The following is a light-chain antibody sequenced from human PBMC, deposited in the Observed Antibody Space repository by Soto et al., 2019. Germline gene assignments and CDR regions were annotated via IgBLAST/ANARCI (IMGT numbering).Light chain of an antibody. CDR2: DAS. Sequence: EIVLTQSPAILSLSPGERATLSCRASQSVSSYLAWYQQRPGQAPRLLIYDASSRATGIPARFSGSGSGTDFTLTISSLEPEDFAVYYCQQRSNWPPIFTFGPGTKVDFK. CDR1: QSVSSY. J-gene: IGKJ3*01. CDR3: QQRSNWPPIFT. V-gene: IGKV3-11*01.